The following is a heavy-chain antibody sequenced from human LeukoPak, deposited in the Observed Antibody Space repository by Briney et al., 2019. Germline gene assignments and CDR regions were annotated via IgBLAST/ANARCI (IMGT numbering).Heavy chain of an antibody. CDR3: AKDIGVRGAKTGWDAFDI. Sequence: GGSLRLSCAASGFTFSNYDMHWVRQAPGKGLEWVAVVSYDGSNKYYLQSVKGRFTISRDNSKNMLYLQMNSLRAEDTALYYCAKDIGVRGAKTGWDAFDIWGQGTMVTVSS. V-gene: IGHV3-30*18. CDR2: VSYDGSNK. CDR1: GFTFSNYD. D-gene: IGHD3-10*01. J-gene: IGHJ3*02.